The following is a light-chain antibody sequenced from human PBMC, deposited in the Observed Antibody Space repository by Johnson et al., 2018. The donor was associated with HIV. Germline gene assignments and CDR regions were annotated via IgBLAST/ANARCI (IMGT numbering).Light chain of an antibody. J-gene: IGLJ1*01. CDR3: GTWDSSLGGV. CDR2: ENN. CDR1: SSNIGNYF. Sequence: QYVLTQSPSVSAAPGQKVTISCSGTSSNIGNYFVCWYQQLPGAAPRLLIYENNQRPSGIPDRFSGSKSGTSATLGITGLQTGDEADYYCGTWDSSLGGVFGTGTNVTVL. V-gene: IGLV1-51*02.